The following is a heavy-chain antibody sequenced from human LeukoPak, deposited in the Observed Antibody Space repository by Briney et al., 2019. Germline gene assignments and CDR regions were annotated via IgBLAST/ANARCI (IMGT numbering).Heavy chain of an antibody. CDR3: ARGSPVAGTIGDAFDI. J-gene: IGHJ3*02. CDR2: IYYSGST. V-gene: IGHV4-59*01. D-gene: IGHD6-19*01. CDR1: GGSISSYY. Sequence: TSSETLSLTCAVSGGSISSYYWSWIRQPPGKGLEWIGYIYYSGSTNYNPFLKSRVTISVDTSKNQFSLKLSSVTAADTAVYYCARGSPVAGTIGDAFDIWGQGTMVTVSS.